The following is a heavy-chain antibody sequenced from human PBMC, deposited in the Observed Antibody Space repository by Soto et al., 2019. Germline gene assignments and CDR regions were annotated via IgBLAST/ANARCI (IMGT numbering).Heavy chain of an antibody. Sequence: PAESLKISCKGSGYIFTSYWIGWVRQMPGKGLEWMGIIYPGDSETRYSPSFQGQVAISADKSISAADLQWSSLKASDTTMYYCARHWEGYCSGGSCSSVMDVWGQGTTVTVSS. J-gene: IGHJ6*02. CDR3: ARHWEGYCSGGSCSSVMDV. V-gene: IGHV5-51*01. CDR2: IYPGDSET. D-gene: IGHD2-15*01. CDR1: GYIFTSYW.